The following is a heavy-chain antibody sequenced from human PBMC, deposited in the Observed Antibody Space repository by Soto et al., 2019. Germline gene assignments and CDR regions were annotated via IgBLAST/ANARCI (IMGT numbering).Heavy chain of an antibody. CDR1: GLTISGKKY. Sequence: DVQLVESGGGLIQPGESLRLSCAAFGLTISGKKYVAWVRQAPGKGLEWVSALYDVDGSFYADSVKGRFTVSRDNSKNMVSLEMNNLRPDDTATYFCAKARIAVAGTRRYASDVWGLGTLVTVSA. V-gene: IGHV3-53*01. J-gene: IGHJ3*01. D-gene: IGHD6-19*01. CDR3: AKARIAVAGTRRYASDV. CDR2: LYDVDGS.